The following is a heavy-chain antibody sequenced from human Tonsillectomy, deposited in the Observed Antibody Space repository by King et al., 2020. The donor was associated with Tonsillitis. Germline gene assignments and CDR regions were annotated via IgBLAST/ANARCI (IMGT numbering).Heavy chain of an antibody. CDR1: GFTISDYW. V-gene: IGHV3-74*01. J-gene: IGHJ4*02. CDR2: IKNDGSSI. Sequence: EVQLVESGGGLVQPGGSLRLSCAASGFTISDYWMHWVRQGPGKGLVWVSRIKNDGSSISYADSAKGRFTISRDNAKNTLYLQMNNLRADDTAVYYCVRSRYSANHADYWGQGTLVTVSS. CDR3: VRSRYSANHADY. D-gene: IGHD1-26*01.